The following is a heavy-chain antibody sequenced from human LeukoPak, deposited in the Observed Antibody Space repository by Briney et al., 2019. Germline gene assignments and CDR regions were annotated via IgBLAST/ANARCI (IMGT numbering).Heavy chain of an antibody. CDR1: GYTFTDYY. Sequence: ASVKVSCKASGYTFTDYYMHWVRQAPGQGLEWMGWINPNSGGTNYAQKFQGRVTMTRDTSITTAYMELSRLTSDDTAVYFCARVGEAAAVTNWFDPWGQGTLVAVSS. V-gene: IGHV1-2*02. J-gene: IGHJ5*02. D-gene: IGHD6-13*01. CDR3: ARVGEAAAVTNWFDP. CDR2: INPNSGGT.